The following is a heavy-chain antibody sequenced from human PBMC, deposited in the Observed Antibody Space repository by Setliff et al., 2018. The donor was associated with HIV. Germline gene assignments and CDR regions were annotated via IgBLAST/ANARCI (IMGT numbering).Heavy chain of an antibody. D-gene: IGHD6-6*01. CDR3: AKGRSASIAARGYYFDY. Sequence: GGSLRLSCAASGFIFDDYAMHWVRQPPGKGLEWVSGISWNSGNIGYADSVKGRFTISRDNAKNSLYMQMNSLRSEDTALYYCAKGRSASIAARGYYFDYWGQGTLVTVSS. CDR2: ISWNSGNI. CDR1: GFIFDDYA. V-gene: IGHV3-9*01. J-gene: IGHJ4*02.